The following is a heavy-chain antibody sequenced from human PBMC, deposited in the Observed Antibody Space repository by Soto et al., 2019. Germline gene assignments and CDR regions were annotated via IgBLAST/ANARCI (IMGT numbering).Heavy chain of an antibody. CDR2: MNPNSGKA. Sequence: QVQLVQSGAEVKKPGASVKVSCKASGYTFTSYDINWVRQAAGQGLEWIGWMNPNSGKAVYAQKFQGSVTLAGNTSISTAYMELSSLRSDDTAVYFCARGLVVVSATYWYFELWGRGTLVTVSS. J-gene: IGHJ2*01. D-gene: IGHD2-15*01. CDR1: GYTFTSYD. V-gene: IGHV1-8*01. CDR3: ARGLVVVSATYWYFEL.